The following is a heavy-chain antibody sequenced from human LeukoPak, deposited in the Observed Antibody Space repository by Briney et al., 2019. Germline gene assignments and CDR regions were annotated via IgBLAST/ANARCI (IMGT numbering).Heavy chain of an antibody. CDR1: GFTFSNAW. J-gene: IGHJ4*02. D-gene: IGHD3-22*01. V-gene: IGHV3-15*01. CDR2: IKSKTDGGTT. Sequence: SGGSLRLSCAASGFTFSNAWMSWVRQAPGKGLEWVGRIKSKTDGGTTDYAAPVKGRFTISRDDSKNTLYLQMNSLKTEDTAVYYCTSGLGYYYVLADYWGQGTLVTVSS. CDR3: TSGLGYYYVLADY.